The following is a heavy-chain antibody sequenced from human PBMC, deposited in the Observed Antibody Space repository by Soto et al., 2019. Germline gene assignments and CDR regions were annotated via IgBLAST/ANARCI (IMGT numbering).Heavy chain of an antibody. CDR2: IYYTGST. CDR1: GDSISSSSYY. Sequence: QLQLQESGPGLVKPSETLSLTCTVSGDSISSSSYYWGWIRQPPGRGLEWIGSIYYTGSTYYNPSLKSRVTISVDTSKKQFSLKVSSVTAADTAVYYCARHPLFWGPRGMDVWGQGTTVTVSS. CDR3: ARHPLFWGPRGMDV. D-gene: IGHD3-16*01. J-gene: IGHJ6*02. V-gene: IGHV4-39*01.